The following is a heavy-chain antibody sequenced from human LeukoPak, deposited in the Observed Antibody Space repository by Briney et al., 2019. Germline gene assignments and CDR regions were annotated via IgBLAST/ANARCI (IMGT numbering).Heavy chain of an antibody. V-gene: IGHV3-23*01. CDR2: ISGSGGST. J-gene: IGHJ4*02. CDR1: GFTFSTYA. CDR3: AGRYCSSTSCYGTEYYFDY. D-gene: IGHD2-2*01. Sequence: GGSLRLSCAASGFTFSTYAMSWVRQAPGKGLEWVSAISGSGGSTYYADSAKGRFTISRDNSKNTLYLQMNSLRAEDTAVYYCAGRYCSSTSCYGTEYYFDYWGQGTLVTVSS.